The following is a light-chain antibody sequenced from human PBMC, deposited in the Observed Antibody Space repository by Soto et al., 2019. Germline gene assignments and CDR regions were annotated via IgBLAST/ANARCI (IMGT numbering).Light chain of an antibody. J-gene: IGLJ2*01. V-gene: IGLV1-40*01. Sequence: QSVLTQTPSVSGAPGQRVTISCTGSSSNIGAGYDVHWYHQLPGTAPKLLIYGNSNRPSGVPDRFSGSKSGTSASLAITGLQAEDEADYYCQSYDSSLSGVVFGGGTKVTVL. CDR1: SSNIGAGYD. CDR3: QSYDSSLSGVV. CDR2: GNS.